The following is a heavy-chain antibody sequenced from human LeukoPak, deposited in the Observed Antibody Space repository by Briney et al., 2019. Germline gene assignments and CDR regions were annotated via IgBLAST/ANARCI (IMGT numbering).Heavy chain of an antibody. V-gene: IGHV4-34*01. J-gene: IGHJ4*02. CDR1: GGSFSGYY. D-gene: IGHD5-18*01. CDR3: AEWGGYSYGFDY. Sequence: SETLSLTCAVYGGSFSGYYWSWIRQPPGKGLEWIGEINHSGSTNYNPSLKSRVTISVDTSKNQFSLKLSSVTAADTAVYYCAEWGGYSYGFDYWGQGTLVTVSS. CDR2: INHSGST.